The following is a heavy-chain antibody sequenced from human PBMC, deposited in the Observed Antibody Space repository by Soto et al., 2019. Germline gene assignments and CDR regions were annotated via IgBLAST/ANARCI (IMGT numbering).Heavy chain of an antibody. Sequence: GGSLRLSCAASGFTFSSYGMHWVRQAPGKGLEWVAVIWYDGSNKYYADSVEGRFTISRDNSKNTLFLQMNALRFEDTAIYYCAKGGWLDSFGQGTVVTSPQ. J-gene: IGHJ5*01. D-gene: IGHD2-15*01. V-gene: IGHV3-33*06. CDR1: GFTFSSYG. CDR2: IWYDGSNK. CDR3: AKGGWLDS.